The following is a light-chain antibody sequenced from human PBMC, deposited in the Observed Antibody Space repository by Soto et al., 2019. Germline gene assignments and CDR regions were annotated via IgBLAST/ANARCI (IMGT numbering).Light chain of an antibody. J-gene: IGLJ2*01. V-gene: IGLV2-14*01. Sequence: HSVLTQPASVSGSPGQSITISCTGTSSDVGGYNYVSWYQQYPGEAPKLMIYDVSNRPSGVSNRFSGSKSGNTASLTISGLQAEDEADYYCSSYTSSSTLVVFGGGTKVTVL. CDR2: DVS. CDR3: SSYTSSSTLVV. CDR1: SSDVGGYNY.